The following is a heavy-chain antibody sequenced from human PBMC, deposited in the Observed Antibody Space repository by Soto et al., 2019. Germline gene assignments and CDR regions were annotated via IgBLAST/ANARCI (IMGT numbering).Heavy chain of an antibody. CDR1: GGSISISSYY. V-gene: IGHV4-39*01. CDR2: IFYSGST. D-gene: IGHD2-21*01. J-gene: IGHJ6*03. Sequence: PSDTLSLTCTVSGGSISISSYYWGWIRQPPGKGLEWIGSIFYSGSTYYNPSLQSRVTISVDTSTNQFSLKLRSVTAADTAVYFCARIVRGIVITYYYMDVWGKGTTVTVSS. CDR3: ARIVRGIVITYYYMDV.